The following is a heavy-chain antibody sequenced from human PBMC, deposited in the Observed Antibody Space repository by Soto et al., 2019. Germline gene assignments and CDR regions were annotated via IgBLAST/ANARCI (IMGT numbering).Heavy chain of an antibody. CDR1: GGSFSGYY. CDR2: INHSGST. CDR3: ARAAAAGTIDY. D-gene: IGHD6-13*01. V-gene: IGHV4-34*01. Sequence: SETLSLTCAVYGGSFSGYYWSWIRQPPGKGLEWIGEINHSGSTNYNPSLKSRVTISVDTSKNQFSLKLSSVTAADTAVYYCARAAAAGTIDYWGQGTLVTVSS. J-gene: IGHJ4*02.